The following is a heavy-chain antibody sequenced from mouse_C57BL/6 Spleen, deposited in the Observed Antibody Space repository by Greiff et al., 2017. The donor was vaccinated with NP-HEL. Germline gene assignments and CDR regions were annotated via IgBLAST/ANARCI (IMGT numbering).Heavy chain of an antibody. CDR1: GYTFTSYW. CDR2: IDPSDSET. J-gene: IGHJ3*01. CDR3: AREGTGGFAY. V-gene: IGHV1-52*01. D-gene: IGHD3-3*01. Sequence: VQLQQPGAELVRPGSSVTLSCKASGYTFTSYWMHWVKQRPIQGLEWIGNIDPSDSETHYNQKFKDKATLTVDKSSSTAYMQLSSLTSEDSAVYYCAREGTGGFAYWGQGTLVTVSA.